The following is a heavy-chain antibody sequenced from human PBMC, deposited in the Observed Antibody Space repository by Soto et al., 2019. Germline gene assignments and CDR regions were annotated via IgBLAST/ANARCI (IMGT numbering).Heavy chain of an antibody. V-gene: IGHV3-66*01. CDR1: GFTVSTKY. J-gene: IGHJ4*02. CDR2: IYSGGST. Sequence: EVQLVESGGGVVQPGGSLRLSCAASGFTVSTKYMSWVRQAPGKGLEWVSVIYSGGSTFYADSVRGRFTISRDNSKNTGNLQMNRLRAEDTAVYYCAGDPCAADYWGQGTLVTVSS. CDR3: AGDPCAADY.